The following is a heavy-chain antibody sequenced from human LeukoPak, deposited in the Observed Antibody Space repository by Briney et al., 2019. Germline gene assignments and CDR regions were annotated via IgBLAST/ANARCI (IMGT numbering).Heavy chain of an antibody. J-gene: IGHJ4*02. CDR1: GGSIISNGHY. CDR3: ARQGIEPRGSSFDY. CDR2: VSYRGTT. Sequence: SETLSLTCTVSGGSIISNGHYWGWIRQPPGRGREWIGSVSYRGTTYYNPFLKSRVTISVDTSKNQFPLKLASVTAADTAIYYCARQGIEPRGSSFDYWGQGTLVPVSS. D-gene: IGHD6-6*01. V-gene: IGHV4-39*01.